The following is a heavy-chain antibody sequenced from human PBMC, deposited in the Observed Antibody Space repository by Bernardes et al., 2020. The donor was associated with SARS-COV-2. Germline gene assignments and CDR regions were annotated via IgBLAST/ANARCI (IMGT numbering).Heavy chain of an antibody. Sequence: ENLSLTFTVSGGSFSIASYYWSWLRQPPGKGLEWIGYMYYSGSTNFNPSLKSRVTMSIDTSKNQFSLRLSSVTAADTAVYYCARDQAGYCSGISCSEWGQGTLVTVSS. CDR3: ARDQAGYCSGISCSE. CDR2: MYYSGST. D-gene: IGHD2-2*01. J-gene: IGHJ4*02. V-gene: IGHV4-61*01. CDR1: GGSFSIASYY.